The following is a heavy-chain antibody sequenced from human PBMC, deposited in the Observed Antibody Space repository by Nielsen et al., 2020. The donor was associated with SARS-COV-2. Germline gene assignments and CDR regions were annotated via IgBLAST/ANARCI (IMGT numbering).Heavy chain of an antibody. J-gene: IGHJ1*01. CDR2: MNPNSGNT. Sequence: ASVKVSCKASGYTFTSYDINWVRQATGQGLEWMGWMNPNSGNTGYAQKFQGRVTMTRNTSISTAYMELSSLRSEDTAVYYCAKMSPPGIAVGTAEYFSTGARAPWSPSPQ. CDR3: AKMSPPGIAVGTAEYFST. CDR1: GYTFTSYD. V-gene: IGHV1-8*01. D-gene: IGHD6-19*01.